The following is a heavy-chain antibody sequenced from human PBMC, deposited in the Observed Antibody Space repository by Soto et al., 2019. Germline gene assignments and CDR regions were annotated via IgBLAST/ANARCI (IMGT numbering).Heavy chain of an antibody. CDR1: GFTFSSYG. D-gene: IGHD6-19*01. V-gene: IGHV3-33*01. J-gene: IGHJ4*02. CDR3: ARDGNGSGQQWLVLYY. Sequence: QVQLVESGGGVVQPGRSLRLSCAASGFTFSSYGMHWVRQAPGKGLEWVAVIWYDGSNKYYADSVKGRFTISRDNSKNTLYLQMNSLRAEDTAVYYCARDGNGSGQQWLVLYYWGQGTLVTVSS. CDR2: IWYDGSNK.